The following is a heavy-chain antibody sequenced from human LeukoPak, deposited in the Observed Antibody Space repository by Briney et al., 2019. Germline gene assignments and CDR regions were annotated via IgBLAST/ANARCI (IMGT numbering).Heavy chain of an antibody. J-gene: IGHJ4*02. V-gene: IGHV3-48*02. CDR2: ISSSNSTI. CDR1: GFTFSSYS. D-gene: IGHD3-9*01. CDR3: ARDETDYYDILTGGFDY. Sequence: GGSLRLSCAASGFTFSSYSMNWVRQAPGKGLEWVSYISSSNSTIYYADSVKGRFTISRDNAKNSLYLQMNSLRDEDTAVYYCARDETDYYDILTGGFDYWGQGTLVTVSS.